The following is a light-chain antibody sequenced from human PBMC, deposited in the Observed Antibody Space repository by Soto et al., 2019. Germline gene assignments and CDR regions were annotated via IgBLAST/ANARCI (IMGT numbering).Light chain of an antibody. CDR2: DVS. Sequence: QSALTQPASVSGSPGQSITISSTGTSSDVGGYNYVSWYQQHPGKAPKLMIYDVSNRPSGVSNRFSGSKSGNTASLTISGLQAEDEADYYCSSYTSSSTLDFGTGTKVTVL. V-gene: IGLV2-14*01. CDR3: SSYTSSSTLD. CDR1: SSDVGGYNY. J-gene: IGLJ1*01.